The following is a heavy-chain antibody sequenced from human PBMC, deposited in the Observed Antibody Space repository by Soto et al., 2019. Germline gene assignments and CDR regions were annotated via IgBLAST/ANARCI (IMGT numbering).Heavy chain of an antibody. Sequence: PSETLSLTCTVSGGSLSSGDYYWSWIRQPPGKGLEWIGYIYYSGSTYYNPSLKSRVTISVDTSKNQFSLKLSSVTAADTAVYYCARGISGYDFNYWGQGTLVTVSS. V-gene: IGHV4-30-4*01. CDR1: GGSLSSGDYY. D-gene: IGHD5-12*01. CDR3: ARGISGYDFNY. J-gene: IGHJ4*02. CDR2: IYYSGST.